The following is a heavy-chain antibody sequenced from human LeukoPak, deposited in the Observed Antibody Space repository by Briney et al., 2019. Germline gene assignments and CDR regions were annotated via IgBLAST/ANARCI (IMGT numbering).Heavy chain of an antibody. D-gene: IGHD6-13*01. CDR2: IYYSGST. CDR3: ARGGSSSSWYGLGLYYYYGMDV. CDR1: GGSISSYY. J-gene: IGHJ6*02. Sequence: PSETLSLTCTVSGGSISSYYWSWIRQPPGKGLEWIGYIYYSGSTNYNPSLKSRVTISVDTSKNQFSLKLSSVTAADTAVYYCARGGSSSSWYGLGLYYYYGMDVWGQGTTVTVSS. V-gene: IGHV4-59*01.